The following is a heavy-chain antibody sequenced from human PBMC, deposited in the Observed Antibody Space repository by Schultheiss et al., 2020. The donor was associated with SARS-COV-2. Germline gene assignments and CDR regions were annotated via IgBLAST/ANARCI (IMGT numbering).Heavy chain of an antibody. V-gene: IGHV3-30*01. CDR3: ARDFGSSGWLVQGMFDY. CDR1: GFTFSSYA. Sequence: GGSLRLSCAASGFTFSSYAMHWVRQAPGKGLEWVAVISYDGSNKYYADSVKGRFTISRDNSKNTLYLQMNSLRAEDTAVYYCARDFGSSGWLVQGMFDYWGQGTLVTVSS. J-gene: IGHJ4*02. CDR2: ISYDGSNK. D-gene: IGHD6-19*01.